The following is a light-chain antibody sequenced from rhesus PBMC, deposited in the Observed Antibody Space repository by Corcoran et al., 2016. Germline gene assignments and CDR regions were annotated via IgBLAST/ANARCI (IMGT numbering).Light chain of an antibody. Sequence: DIQMTQSPSSLSASVGDTVTITCRASQSFSSSLAWYQQKPGKSPKLLIYSASSLQSGVTSRFSGSKSGTDFTLTISSLQPEDIASYYCQQYYSYPHSFGQGTKVEIK. V-gene: IGKV1-46*01. CDR3: QQYYSYPHS. J-gene: IGKJ2*01. CDR1: QSFSSS. CDR2: SAS.